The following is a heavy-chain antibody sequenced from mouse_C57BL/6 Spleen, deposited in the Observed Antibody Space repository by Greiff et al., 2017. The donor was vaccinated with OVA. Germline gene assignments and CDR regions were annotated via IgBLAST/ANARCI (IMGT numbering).Heavy chain of an antibody. Sequence: VKLQQPGAELVKPGASVKMSCKASGYTFTSYWITWVKQRPGQGLEWIGDIYPGSGSTNYNEKFKSKATLTVDTSSSTAYMQLSSLTSEDSAVYYCARVGYYGSSYDAMDYWGQGTSVTVSS. V-gene: IGHV1-55*01. D-gene: IGHD1-1*01. CDR1: GYTFTSYW. J-gene: IGHJ4*01. CDR2: IYPGSGST. CDR3: ARVGYYGSSYDAMDY.